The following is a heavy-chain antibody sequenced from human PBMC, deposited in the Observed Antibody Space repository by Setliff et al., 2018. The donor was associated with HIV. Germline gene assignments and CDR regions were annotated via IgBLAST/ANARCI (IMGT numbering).Heavy chain of an antibody. V-gene: IGHV1-46*01. CDR1: GYTFTNFY. J-gene: IGHJ4*02. CDR2: INPGGGNT. Sequence: ASVKVSCKASGYTFTNFYMHWVRQAPGQGLEWMGIINPGGGNTRYAQRFQGRVSMTRDTSTSTVYMELSSLRSEDTAIYYCVLYSTGASRFDYWGQGTLVTVSS. D-gene: IGHD2-8*01. CDR3: VLYSTGASRFDY.